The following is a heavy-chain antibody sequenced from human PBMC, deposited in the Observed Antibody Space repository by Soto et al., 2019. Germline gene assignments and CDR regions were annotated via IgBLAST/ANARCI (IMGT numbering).Heavy chain of an antibody. CDR3: AKGDSSSWYVGGNYFDY. V-gene: IGHV3-9*01. D-gene: IGHD6-13*01. CDR2: ISWNSGSI. CDR1: GFTFDDYA. Sequence: VQLVESGGGLVQPGRSLRLSCAASGFTFDDYAMHWVRQAPGKGLEWVSGISWNSGSIGYADSVKGRFTISRDNAKNSLYLQMNSLRAEDTALYYCAKGDSSSWYVGGNYFDYWGQGTLVTVSS. J-gene: IGHJ4*02.